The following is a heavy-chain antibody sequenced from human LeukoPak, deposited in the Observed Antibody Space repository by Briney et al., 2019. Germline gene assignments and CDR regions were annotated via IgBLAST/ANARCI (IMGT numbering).Heavy chain of an antibody. Sequence: ASVKVSCKASGYTFTSYDTNWVRQATGQGLEWMGWMNPNSGNTGYAQKFQGRVTMTRNTSISTAYMELSSLRSEDTAVYYCARGGSSGYYYYYYYYGMDVWGQGTTVTVSS. CDR1: GYTFTSYD. CDR3: ARGGSSGYYYYYYYYGMDV. D-gene: IGHD3-22*01. J-gene: IGHJ6*02. CDR2: MNPNSGNT. V-gene: IGHV1-8*01.